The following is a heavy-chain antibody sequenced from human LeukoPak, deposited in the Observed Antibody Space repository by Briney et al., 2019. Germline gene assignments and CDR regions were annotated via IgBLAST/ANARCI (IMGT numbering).Heavy chain of an antibody. D-gene: IGHD5-12*01. CDR2: IHYIGNT. J-gene: IGHJ4*02. Sequence: PSETLSLTCTVSGGSITSSSYSWGWIRQPPGKGLEWIGSIHYIGNTYYNPSLKSRVTISVDTSKNQFSLKLTSVTAADTALYYCARHCGGYDDRIDYWGQGTLVTVSS. CDR1: GGSITSSSYS. CDR3: ARHCGGYDDRIDY. V-gene: IGHV4-39*01.